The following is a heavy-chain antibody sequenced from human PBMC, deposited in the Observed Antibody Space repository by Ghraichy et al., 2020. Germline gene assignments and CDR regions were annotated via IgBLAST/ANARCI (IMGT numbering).Heavy chain of an antibody. CDR3: ARGPTVTTDY. CDR1: GGSIRTSNHY. J-gene: IGHJ4*02. D-gene: IGHD4-17*01. CDR2: IYYSGIT. Sequence: SETLSLTCTVSGGSIRTSNHYWGWIRQTPGKGLEWIGSIYYSGITYYNPSLKSRVTISVDTSKNQFSLKLSSVTAADTAVYYCARGPTVTTDYWGQGTLVTVSS. V-gene: IGHV4-39*07.